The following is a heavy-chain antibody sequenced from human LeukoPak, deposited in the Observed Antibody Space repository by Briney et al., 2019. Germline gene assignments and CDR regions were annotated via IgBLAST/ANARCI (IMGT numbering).Heavy chain of an antibody. CDR3: ARDGPAAAGTFFDY. D-gene: IGHD6-13*01. CDR2: INTNTGNP. V-gene: IGHV7-4-1*02. CDR1: GYTFTSYY. Sequence: ASVKVSCKASGYTFTSYYMHWVRQAPGQGLEWMGWINTNTGNPTYAQGFTGRFVFSLDTSVSTAYLQISSLKAEDTAVYYCARDGPAAAGTFFDYWGQGTLVTVSS. J-gene: IGHJ4*02.